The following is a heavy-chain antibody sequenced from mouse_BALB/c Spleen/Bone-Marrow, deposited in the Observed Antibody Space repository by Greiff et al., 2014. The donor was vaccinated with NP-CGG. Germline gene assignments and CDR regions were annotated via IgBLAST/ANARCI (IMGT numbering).Heavy chain of an antibody. CDR3: ASYRYAWYFDV. CDR1: GFNIKDTY. CDR2: IDPANGNT. V-gene: IGHV14-3*02. Sequence: VQLKESGAELVKPGASVKLSCTASGFNIKDTYMHWVKQRPEKGLEWIGRIDPANGNTKYDPKFQGKATITADTSPNTAYLQLSSLTSEDTAVYYCASYRYAWYFDVWGAGTTVTVSS. D-gene: IGHD2-14*01. J-gene: IGHJ1*01.